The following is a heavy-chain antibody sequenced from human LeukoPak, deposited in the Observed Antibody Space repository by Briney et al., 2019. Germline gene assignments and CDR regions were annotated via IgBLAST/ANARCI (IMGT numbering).Heavy chain of an antibody. CDR2: ISSSSSYI. V-gene: IGHV3-21*01. CDR1: GGSISSYY. Sequence: PSETLSLTCTVSGGSISSYYWSWIRQAPGKGLEWVSSISSSSSYIYYADSVKGRFTISRDNAKNSLYLQMNSLRAEDTAVYYCARDKLGGYWGQGTLVTVSS. D-gene: IGHD3-16*01. J-gene: IGHJ4*02. CDR3: ARDKLGGY.